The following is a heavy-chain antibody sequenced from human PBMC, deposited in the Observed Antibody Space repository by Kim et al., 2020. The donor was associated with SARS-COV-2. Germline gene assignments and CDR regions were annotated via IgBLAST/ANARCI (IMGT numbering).Heavy chain of an antibody. CDR3: ARGSGWLIHH. V-gene: IGHV3-7*03. D-gene: IGHD6-19*01. Sequence: GGSLRLSCAASGFTPSIHWMNWVRQTPGKGLEWVANINHDGTDTSYVGSVKGRFTISRDSATTALYLQMNSLRAEDTAVYYCARGSGWLIHHWGQGTLVTVSS. CDR1: GFTPSIHW. J-gene: IGHJ5*02. CDR2: INHDGTDT.